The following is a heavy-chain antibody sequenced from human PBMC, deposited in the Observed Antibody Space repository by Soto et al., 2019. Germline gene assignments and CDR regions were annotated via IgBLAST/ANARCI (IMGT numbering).Heavy chain of an antibody. Sequence: QVQLVQSGAEVKKPGSSVKVSCKASGGTFSSYTISWVRQAPGQGLEWMGRIIPILGIANYAQKFQGRVTITADKSTSTAYMELSSLRSEDTAVYYCAKRSRWSDDAEYFQHWGQGTLVTVSS. CDR3: AKRSRWSDDAEYFQH. D-gene: IGHD6-19*01. J-gene: IGHJ1*01. CDR1: GGTFSSYT. CDR2: IIPILGIA. V-gene: IGHV1-69*02.